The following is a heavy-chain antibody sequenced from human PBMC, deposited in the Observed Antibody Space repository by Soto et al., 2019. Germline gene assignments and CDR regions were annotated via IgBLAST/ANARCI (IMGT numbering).Heavy chain of an antibody. CDR2: ISGSGGST. J-gene: IGHJ5*02. V-gene: IGHV3-23*01. D-gene: IGHD6-19*01. CDR3: AKEYPSEWDSSGENWFDP. CDR1: GFTFSSYA. Sequence: GGSLRLSCAASGFTFSSYAMSWVRQAPGKGLEWVSAISGSGGSTYYADSVKGRFTISRDNSKNTLYLQMNSLRAEDTAVYYCAKEYPSEWDSSGENWFDPWGQGTLVTVSS.